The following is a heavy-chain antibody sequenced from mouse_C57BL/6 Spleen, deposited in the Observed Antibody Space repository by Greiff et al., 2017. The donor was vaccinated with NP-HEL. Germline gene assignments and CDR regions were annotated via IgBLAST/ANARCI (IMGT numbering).Heavy chain of an antibody. CDR1: GFSLTSYG. Sequence: VKLMESGPGLVQPSQSLSITCTVSGFSLTSYGVHWVRQSPGKGLEWLGVIWSGGSTDYNAAFISRLSISKDNSKSQVFFKMNSLQADDTAIYYCATPITTVVAGAMDYWGQGTSVTVSS. J-gene: IGHJ4*01. V-gene: IGHV2-2*01. CDR3: ATPITTVVAGAMDY. D-gene: IGHD1-1*01. CDR2: IWSGGST.